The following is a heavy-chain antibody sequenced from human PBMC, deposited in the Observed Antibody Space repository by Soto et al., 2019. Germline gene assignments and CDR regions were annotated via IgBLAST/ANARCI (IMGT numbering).Heavy chain of an antibody. J-gene: IGHJ6*02. D-gene: IGHD6-25*01. CDR1: EYTFTDNY. CDR3: AKSQGRQRKTSGTYYYYGMDV. Sequence: ASVQVSCKTSEYTFTDNYIYWIRQAPGQGLEWMGWLNPNSGATDFAQRFQGRVTLTSDTSISTAYMELNSLRAEDTAVYYCAKSQGRQRKTSGTYYYYGMDVWGQGTTVTVSS. V-gene: IGHV1-2*02. CDR2: LNPNSGAT.